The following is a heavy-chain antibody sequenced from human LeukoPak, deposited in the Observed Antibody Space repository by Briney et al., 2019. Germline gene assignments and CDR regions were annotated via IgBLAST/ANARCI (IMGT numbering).Heavy chain of an antibody. J-gene: IGHJ4*02. CDR2: INHSRRT. CDR1: GGSFSGYY. Sequence: SETLSLTCAVYGGSFSGYYWSWIRQPPGKGLEWIGEINHSRRTHYNPSLKSRVTISIDTSKNQFSLKLNSVTAADTAVYYCARGGYCSGGSCYSDFDYWGQGTLVTVSS. V-gene: IGHV4-34*01. CDR3: ARGGYCSGGSCYSDFDY. D-gene: IGHD2-15*01.